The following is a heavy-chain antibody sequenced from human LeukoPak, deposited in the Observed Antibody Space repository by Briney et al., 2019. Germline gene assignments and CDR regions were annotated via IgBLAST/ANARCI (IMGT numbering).Heavy chain of an antibody. V-gene: IGHV3-30-3*01. Sequence: GGSLRLSCAASGFTFSSYAMHWVRQAPGKGLEWVAVISYDGSNKYYADSVKGRFTISRDNSKNTLYLQMNSLRAEDTAVYYCARKPISVAAAESDAFDIWGQGTMVTVSS. CDR1: GFTFSSYA. D-gene: IGHD6-13*01. J-gene: IGHJ3*02. CDR2: ISYDGSNK. CDR3: ARKPISVAAAESDAFDI.